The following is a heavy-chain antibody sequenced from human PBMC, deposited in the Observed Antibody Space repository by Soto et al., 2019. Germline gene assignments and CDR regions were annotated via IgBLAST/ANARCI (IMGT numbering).Heavy chain of an antibody. CDR3: ARGPSSGYYYYYGGMDV. CDR1: GGSISSYY. V-gene: IGHV4-59*01. Sequence: SETLSLTCTVSGGSISSYYWSWIRQPPGKGLEWIGYIYYSGSTNYNPSLKSRVTISVDTSKNQFSLKLSSVTAADTAVYYCARGPSSGYYYYYGGMDVWGQGTTVTVSS. J-gene: IGHJ6*02. D-gene: IGHD3-22*01. CDR2: IYYSGST.